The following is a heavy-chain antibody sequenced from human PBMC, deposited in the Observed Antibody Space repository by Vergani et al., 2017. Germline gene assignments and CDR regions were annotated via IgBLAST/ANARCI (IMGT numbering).Heavy chain of an antibody. CDR3: AKDNDYDADGPFDL. Sequence: VEAGGGLVQPGGSLRLSCAASGFLFQDFAFHWVRQVSGRGLEWVSSIDRNSATKYPVKYGNSMEGRFIISRDNAKKAVFLQMNNLRHEDTALYFCAKDNDYDADGPFDLWGRGTLVTVSS. D-gene: IGHD3-16*01. CDR1: GFLFQDFA. J-gene: IGHJ2*01. CDR2: IDRNSATKYPV. V-gene: IGHV3-9*01.